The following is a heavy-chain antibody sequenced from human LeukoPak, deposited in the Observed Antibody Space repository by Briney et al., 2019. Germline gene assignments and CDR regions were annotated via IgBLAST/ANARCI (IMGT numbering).Heavy chain of an antibody. CDR2: IYPGDSDT. CDR3: ARSYYDSSGYYPGWFDP. V-gene: IGHV5-51*01. CDR1: GYSFTSYW. J-gene: IGHJ5*02. Sequence: GESLKISCKGSGYSFTSYWIGWVRQMPGKGLEWMGIIYPGDSDTRYSPSFQGQVTISADKSISTAYLQWSSLKASDTAMYYCARSYYDSSGYYPGWFDPWGQGTLVTVSS. D-gene: IGHD3-22*01.